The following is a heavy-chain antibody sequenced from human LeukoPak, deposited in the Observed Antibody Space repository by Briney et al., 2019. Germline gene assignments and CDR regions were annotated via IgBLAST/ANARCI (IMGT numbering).Heavy chain of an antibody. Sequence: PGGSLRLSCAASGFTFSSYWMSWVRQAPGKGLEWVANIKQDGSEKYYVDSVKGRFTISRDNAKNSLYLQMNSLRAEDTAVYYCARVAVGATTSEYFQHWGQGTLVTVSS. CDR3: ARVAVGATTSEYFQH. CDR1: GFTFSSYW. CDR2: IKQDGSEK. V-gene: IGHV3-7*01. D-gene: IGHD1-26*01. J-gene: IGHJ1*01.